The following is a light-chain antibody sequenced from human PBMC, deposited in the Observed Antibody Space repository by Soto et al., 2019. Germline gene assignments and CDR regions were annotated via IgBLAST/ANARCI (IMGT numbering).Light chain of an antibody. CDR2: DAS. Sequence: EIVMTQSPCTLSLSPVERATLSCRASQSISSSLAWYQQKPGQAPRLLIYDASSRATGIPDRFSGGGSGTDFTLTISRLEPEDFAVYYCQQFSSYPLTFGGGTKVDIK. J-gene: IGKJ4*01. CDR3: QQFSSYPLT. V-gene: IGKV3-20*01. CDR1: QSISSS.